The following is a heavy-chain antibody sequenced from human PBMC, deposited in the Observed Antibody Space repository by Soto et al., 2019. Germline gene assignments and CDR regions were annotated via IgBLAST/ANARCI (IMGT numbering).Heavy chain of an antibody. CDR2: MYHSGIT. Sequence: SETLSLTCSVSGYSIRGGYFWGWIRQPPGKGLEWIGSMYHSGITYYNLSLKSRVTISVDTSKNQLSLKLSSATAADTAVYYCARSMYSTSAQLYYGMDVWGQGTTVTVSS. J-gene: IGHJ6*02. CDR3: ARSMYSTSAQLYYGMDV. V-gene: IGHV4-38-2*01. CDR1: GYSIRGGYF. D-gene: IGHD6-6*01.